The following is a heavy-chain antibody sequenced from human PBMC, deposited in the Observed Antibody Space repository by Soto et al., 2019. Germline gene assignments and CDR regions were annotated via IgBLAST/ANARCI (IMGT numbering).Heavy chain of an antibody. CDR2: ISGGGGST. V-gene: IGHV3-23*01. Sequence: PGGSLRLSCAASGFSFSIYAMNWVRQAPGKGQEWVSGISGGGGSTYHADSVKGRFTISRDNSKNTLYLQMNSLRAEDTAVYYCAKDPTSYDSSAQFDSWGQGTLVTVSS. D-gene: IGHD3-22*01. J-gene: IGHJ4*02. CDR1: GFSFSIYA. CDR3: AKDPTSYDSSAQFDS.